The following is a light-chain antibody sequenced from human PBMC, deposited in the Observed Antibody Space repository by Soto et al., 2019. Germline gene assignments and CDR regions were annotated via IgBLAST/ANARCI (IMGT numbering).Light chain of an antibody. CDR3: QHYGSSLWT. CDR2: GAS. Sequence: EIVLTQSPGTLSLSPVERATLSCRASQSVSSTYLAWYQQKPGQAPRLLIYGASSRATGIPDRFSGSGSGTDFTLTISRLEPEDFAVYYCQHYGSSLWTFGQGTKVDIK. V-gene: IGKV3-20*01. CDR1: QSVSSTY. J-gene: IGKJ1*01.